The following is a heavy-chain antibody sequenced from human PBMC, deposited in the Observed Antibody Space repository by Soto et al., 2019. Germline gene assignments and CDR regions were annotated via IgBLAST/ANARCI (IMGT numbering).Heavy chain of an antibody. J-gene: IGHJ4*02. CDR3: ASSDYGDSSG. D-gene: IGHD4-17*01. V-gene: IGHV4-34*01. Sequence: PSETLSLTCAVYGGSFSGYYWSWIRQPPGKGLEWIGEINHSGSTNYNPSLKSRVTISVDTSKNQFSLKLSSVTAADTAVYYCASSDYGDSSGWGQGTLVTVSS. CDR2: INHSGST. CDR1: GGSFSGYY.